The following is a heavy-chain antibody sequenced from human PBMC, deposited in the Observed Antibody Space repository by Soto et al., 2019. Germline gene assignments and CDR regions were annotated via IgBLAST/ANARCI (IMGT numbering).Heavy chain of an antibody. CDR2: IRSKDYSYAT. CDR3: ATGQPTPGTPYFLDY. Sequence: EVQLVESGGGLVQPGGSLKLSCAASGFTFRDSAIHWVRQASGKGLEWVGRIRSKDYSYATAYAASVEGRLTISRDDSKTTAYLQMDSLRSEDTAVYHCATGQPTPGTPYFLDYWGQGTLVTVSS. D-gene: IGHD1-1*01. J-gene: IGHJ4*02. V-gene: IGHV3-73*01. CDR1: GFTFRDSA.